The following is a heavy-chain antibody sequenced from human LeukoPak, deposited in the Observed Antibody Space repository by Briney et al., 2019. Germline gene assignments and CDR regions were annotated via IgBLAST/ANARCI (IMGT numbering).Heavy chain of an antibody. CDR1: GFTFSSYW. J-gene: IGHJ4*02. D-gene: IGHD5-18*01. CDR2: IYSDGSST. CDR3: ARDWGAGGYSYGFWDY. V-gene: IGHV3-74*01. Sequence: PGGSLRLSCAASGFTFSSYWMHWVRQAPGKGLVWVSRIYSDGSSTSYADSVKGRFTISRDNDKNTVYLQMNSLRVEDTAVYYCARDWGAGGYSYGFWDYWGQGTLVTVSS.